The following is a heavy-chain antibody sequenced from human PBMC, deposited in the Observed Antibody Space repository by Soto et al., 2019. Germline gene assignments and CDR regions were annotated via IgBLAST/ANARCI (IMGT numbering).Heavy chain of an antibody. CDR3: ARRTSTYYYDSSGYPTEFDY. CDR1: GGSISSSSYY. J-gene: IGHJ4*02. D-gene: IGHD3-22*01. V-gene: IGHV4-39*01. Sequence: SETLSLTCTVSGGSISSSSYYWGWIRQPPGKGLEWIGSIYYSGSTYYNPSLKSRVTISVDTSKNQFSLKLSSVTAADTAVYYCARRTSTYYYDSSGYPTEFDYWGQGTLVTVSS. CDR2: IYYSGST.